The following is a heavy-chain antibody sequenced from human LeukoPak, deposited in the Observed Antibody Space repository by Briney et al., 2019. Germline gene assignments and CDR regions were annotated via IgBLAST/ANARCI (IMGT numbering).Heavy chain of an antibody. J-gene: IGHJ4*02. Sequence: ASVKVSCKASGYTFTSYDINWMRQANGQGVEGMGWMSPNSGNTGYAQKFQGRVTMTRERAINTAYMEVRRLRSDDTAVYFCVRDRGDDTVSYFDYWGQGTLVTVSS. CDR3: VRDRGDDTVSYFDY. V-gene: IGHV1-8*01. CDR1: GYTFTSYD. D-gene: IGHD3-22*01. CDR2: MSPNSGNT.